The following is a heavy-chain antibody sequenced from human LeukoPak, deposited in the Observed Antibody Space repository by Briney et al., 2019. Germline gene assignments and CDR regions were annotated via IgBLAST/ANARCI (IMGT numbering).Heavy chain of an antibody. CDR3: ARVPNALGYYDSSGGAFDI. Sequence: SETLSLTCTVSGYSISSGYYWGWIRQPPGKGLEWIGSIYHSGSTYYNPSLKSRVTISVDTSKNQFSLKLSSVTAADTAVYYCARVPNALGYYDSSGGAFDIWGQGTMVTVSS. CDR1: GYSISSGYY. D-gene: IGHD3-22*01. CDR2: IYHSGST. J-gene: IGHJ3*02. V-gene: IGHV4-38-2*02.